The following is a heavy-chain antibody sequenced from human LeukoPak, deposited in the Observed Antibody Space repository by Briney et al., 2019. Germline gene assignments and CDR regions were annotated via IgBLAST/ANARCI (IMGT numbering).Heavy chain of an antibody. D-gene: IGHD3-22*01. Sequence: SETLSLTCTVSGGSISSYYWSWIRQPPGKGLEWIGDIYYSGSTNYNPSLTSRVTISVDTSKNQFSLKLSSVTTADTAVYYCASSYYDSSGYYSGDYYFDYWGQGTLVTVSS. CDR1: GGSISSYY. J-gene: IGHJ4*02. CDR3: ASSYYDSSGYYSGDYYFDY. CDR2: IYYSGST. V-gene: IGHV4-59*01.